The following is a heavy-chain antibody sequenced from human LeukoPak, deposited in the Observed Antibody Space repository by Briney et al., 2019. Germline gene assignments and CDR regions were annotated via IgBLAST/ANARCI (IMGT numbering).Heavy chain of an antibody. CDR3: ARDPLDISRWTNAFDI. CDR1: GFTFDDYA. D-gene: IGHD5-12*01. J-gene: IGHJ3*02. V-gene: IGHV3-9*01. Sequence: GGSLRLSCAASGFTFDDYAIHWVRQGPGKGLEWVSGISWNSGVIGYADSVKGRFTISRDNSKSTLHLQMNGLRAEDTAVYYCARDPLDISRWTNAFDIWGQGTTVIVS. CDR2: ISWNSGVI.